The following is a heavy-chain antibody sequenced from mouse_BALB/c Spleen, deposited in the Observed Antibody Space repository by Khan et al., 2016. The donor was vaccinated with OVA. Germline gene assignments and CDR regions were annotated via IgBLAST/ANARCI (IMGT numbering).Heavy chain of an antibody. Sequence: EVELVESGGGLVKPGGSLKLSCAASGFTFSDYYMYWVRQTPERRLEWVATISDGGLFTYYPDSVKGRFTISRDNAKNILSLQMSSLKSEDTARYCCARAYYRYDERVASWGQGTLVTVSA. CDR1: GFTFSDYY. CDR2: ISDGGLFT. J-gene: IGHJ3*01. D-gene: IGHD2-14*01. V-gene: IGHV5-4*02. CDR3: ARAYYRYDERVAS.